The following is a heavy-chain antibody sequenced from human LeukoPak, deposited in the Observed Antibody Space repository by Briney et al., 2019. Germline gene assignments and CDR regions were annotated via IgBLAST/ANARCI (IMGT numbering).Heavy chain of an antibody. CDR1: GGSIGSYY. V-gene: IGHV4-59*08. CDR3: ARLNSAYTWYYYYYGMDV. D-gene: IGHD1/OR15-1a*01. J-gene: IGHJ6*02. Sequence: SETLSLTCTVAGGSIGSYYGGWSRQPPGNGLEWGGYIYYSGSTNYNPSLNGRVTISVDTSKNQYSLTLSSVPAADTAVYYCARLNSAYTWYYYYYGMDVWGQGTTVTVSS. CDR2: IYYSGST.